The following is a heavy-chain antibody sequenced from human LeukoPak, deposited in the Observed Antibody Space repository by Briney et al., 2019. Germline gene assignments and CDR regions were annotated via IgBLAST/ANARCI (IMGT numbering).Heavy chain of an antibody. J-gene: IGHJ4*02. Sequence: GGSLRLSFAASGFGFSSHWVHWVRQAPGKGLVWVSRISDDGSYTSNVDSVKGRFTISRDNVNNMLYLHMNSLRAEDTAVYYCASFGISWRSSYWGQGTLVTVSS. CDR3: ASFGISWRSSY. CDR1: GFGFSSHW. V-gene: IGHV3-74*01. D-gene: IGHD2-21*01. CDR2: ISDDGSYT.